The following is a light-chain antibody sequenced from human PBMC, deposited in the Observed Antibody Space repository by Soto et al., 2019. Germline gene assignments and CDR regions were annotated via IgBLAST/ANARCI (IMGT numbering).Light chain of an antibody. V-gene: IGKV3-20*01. CDR3: QQYGTSPWT. CDR2: GAS. J-gene: IGKJ1*01. CDR1: QSVSSSY. Sequence: EIVLTQSPGTLSLSPGERATLSCRASQSVSSSYLAWYQQKPGQAPRLLISGASSRATGIPDRFSGSGSGTDFTLTISRLEPEDFAVYYCQQYGTSPWTFGQGTKVEIK.